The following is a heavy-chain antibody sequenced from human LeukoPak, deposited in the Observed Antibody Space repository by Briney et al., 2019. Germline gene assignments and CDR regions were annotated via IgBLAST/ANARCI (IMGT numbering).Heavy chain of an antibody. V-gene: IGHV4-39*01. CDR1: GGSMSSSSYY. J-gene: IGHJ4*02. D-gene: IGHD4-17*01. CDR3: ARHGTVTHRFDY. Sequence: SETLSLTCGVSGGSMSSSSYYWGWIRQPPGRGLEWIGSIYYSGSTYYNPSLKSRVTISVDSSKSQCSLKLSSVTAADTAVYYCARHGTVTHRFDYWGQETLVTVSS. CDR2: IYYSGST.